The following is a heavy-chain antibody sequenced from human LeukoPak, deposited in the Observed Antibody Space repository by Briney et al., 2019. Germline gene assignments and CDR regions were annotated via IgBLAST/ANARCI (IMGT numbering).Heavy chain of an antibody. CDR1: GFTVSSNS. V-gene: IGHV3-53*01. CDR2: IYSDNT. J-gene: IGHJ1*01. Sequence: GGSLRLSCTVSGFTVSSNSMSWVRQAPGKGLEWVSFIYSDNTHYSDSVKGRFTISRDNSKNTLYLQMNSLRAEDTAVYYCAKDFRAYYYDSSGYYVVEYFQHWGQGTLVTVSS. D-gene: IGHD3-22*01. CDR3: AKDFRAYYYDSSGYYVVEYFQH.